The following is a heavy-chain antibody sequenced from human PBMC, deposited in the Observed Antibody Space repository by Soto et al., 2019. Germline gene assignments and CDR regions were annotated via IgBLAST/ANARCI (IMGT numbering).Heavy chain of an antibody. CDR2: INPSTGST. J-gene: IGHJ6*02. V-gene: IGHV1-46*01. CDR3: ARDRDYGMDV. Sequence: EASVKVSCKASGYTFTDYYMHLVRQAPGQGLEWMGVINPSTGSTTYAQKFQGRVTMTRDTSTSTVYMEVSSLRSEDTAGYYCARDRDYGMDVWXQGTTVT. CDR1: GYTFTDYY.